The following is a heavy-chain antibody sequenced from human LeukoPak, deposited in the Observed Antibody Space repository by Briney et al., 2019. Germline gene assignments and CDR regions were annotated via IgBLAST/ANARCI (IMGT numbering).Heavy chain of an antibody. D-gene: IGHD3-3*01. Sequence: RPSETLSLTCSVSGGSISSYYWSWIRQPPGKGLEWIGYIYYSGSVNYNPSLKGRVTMSEDASNNQSSLNLTSVTAADTAVYFCARSGYYDFWSGYYVYWGQGTLVTVSS. V-gene: IGHV4-59*01. CDR1: GGSISSYY. J-gene: IGHJ4*02. CDR2: IYYSGSV. CDR3: ARSGYYDFWSGYYVY.